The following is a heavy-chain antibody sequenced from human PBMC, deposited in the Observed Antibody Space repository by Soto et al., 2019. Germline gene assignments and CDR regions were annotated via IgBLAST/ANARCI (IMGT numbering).Heavy chain of an antibody. Sequence: GGSLRLSCAASGFTFSSYAMSWVRQAPGKGLEWVSAISGSGGSTYYADSVKGRFTISRDNSKNTLYLQMNSLRAEDTAVYYCAKDPECQQLVHYFDYWGQGTLVTVSS. CDR1: GFTFSSYA. J-gene: IGHJ4*02. D-gene: IGHD6-13*01. V-gene: IGHV3-23*01. CDR2: ISGSGGST. CDR3: AKDPECQQLVHYFDY.